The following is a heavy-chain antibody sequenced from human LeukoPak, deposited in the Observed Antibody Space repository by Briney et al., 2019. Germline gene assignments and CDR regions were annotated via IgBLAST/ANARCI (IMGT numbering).Heavy chain of an antibody. J-gene: IGHJ3*02. D-gene: IGHD5-24*01. CDR2: IYYSGRT. Sequence: PSETLSLTCTVSGGSITSYYWNWIRQPPGKGLEWLGYIYYSGRTNYNPSLKSRVTISVDTSKNQFSLKLSSVTAADTAVYYCARVRWLQLDAFDIWGQGTMVTVSS. CDR1: GGSITSYY. CDR3: ARVRWLQLDAFDI. V-gene: IGHV4-59*01.